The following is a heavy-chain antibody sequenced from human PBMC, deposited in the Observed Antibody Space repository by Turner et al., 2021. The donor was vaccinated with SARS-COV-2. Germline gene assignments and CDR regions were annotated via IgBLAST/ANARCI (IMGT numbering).Heavy chain of an antibody. CDR1: GGSISSYY. CDR3: ASYYYDSSGYHYAFDY. CDR2: IYYSGST. D-gene: IGHD3-22*01. J-gene: IGHJ4*02. V-gene: IGHV4-59*01. Sequence: QVQLPEYCPGVAKPTVTLSPTCTASGGSISSYYWSWIRQPPGKGLEWIGYIYYSGSTNYSPSLRSRVTISVDTSKNQFSLKLSSVTAADTAGYYCASYYYDSSGYHYAFDYWGQGTLVTVSS.